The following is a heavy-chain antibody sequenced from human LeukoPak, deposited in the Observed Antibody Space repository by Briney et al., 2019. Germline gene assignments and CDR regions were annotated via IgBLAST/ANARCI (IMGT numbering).Heavy chain of an antibody. J-gene: IGHJ4*02. V-gene: IGHV3-23*01. D-gene: IGHD5-12*01. CDR1: GFTLSSYA. CDR2: ISDTGNT. CDR3: ARARPSMWIDY. Sequence: GGSLRLSCAASGFTLSSYAMSWVRQAPGKGLEWVSAISDTGNTYHADSVKGRFTISRDSSKNTLYLQMNSLRPEDTAVYYCARARPSMWIDYWGQGTLVTVPS.